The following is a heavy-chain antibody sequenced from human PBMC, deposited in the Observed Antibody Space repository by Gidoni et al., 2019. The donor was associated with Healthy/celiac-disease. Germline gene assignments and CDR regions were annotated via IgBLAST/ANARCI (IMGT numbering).Heavy chain of an antibody. J-gene: IGHJ4*02. CDR1: GCSLRSYG. V-gene: IGHV3-33*01. Sequence: QVQLVESGGGVVQPGRSLRLSCAAVGCSLRSYGMHWVRQAPGKGLEWVAVIWYDGSNTYYADAVKGRFTISRDNSKNTLYLQMNSLRAEDTAVYYCARDLYGELPYYFDYWGQGTLVTVSS. CDR3: ARDLYGELPYYFDY. D-gene: IGHD4-17*01. CDR2: IWYDGSNT.